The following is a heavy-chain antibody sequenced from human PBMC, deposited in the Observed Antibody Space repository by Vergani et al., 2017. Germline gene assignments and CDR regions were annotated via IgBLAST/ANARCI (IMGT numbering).Heavy chain of an antibody. Sequence: QVQLQESGPGLVKPSQTLSLTCSVSGGSTTSGGFYWSWIRQPAGKGLEWIGRIHTTGSTKYNPSLESRVTMSVDTSNNQFSLRLSSVTAADTAVYYCATAGFRSSWFWGWGQGTLVTVSS. CDR3: ATAGFRSSWFWG. D-gene: IGHD6-13*01. CDR2: IHTTGST. CDR1: GGSTTSGGFY. V-gene: IGHV4-61*02. J-gene: IGHJ4*02.